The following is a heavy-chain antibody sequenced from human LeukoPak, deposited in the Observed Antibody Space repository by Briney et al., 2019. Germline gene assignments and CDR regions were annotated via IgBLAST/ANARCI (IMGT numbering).Heavy chain of an antibody. V-gene: IGHV1-24*01. CDR3: ARVDCSGGSCYSGWFDP. CDR1: GYTLTELS. CDR2: FDPEDGET. Sequence: ASVKVSCKVSGYTLTELSIHWVRQAPGKGLEWMGGFDPEDGETIYAQKFQGRVTVTEDTSTSTVYMELSSLRSEDTAVYYCARVDCSGGSCYSGWFDPWGQGTLVTVSS. J-gene: IGHJ5*02. D-gene: IGHD2-15*01.